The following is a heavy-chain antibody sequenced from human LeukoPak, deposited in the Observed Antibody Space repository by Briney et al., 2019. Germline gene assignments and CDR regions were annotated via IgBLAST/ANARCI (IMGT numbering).Heavy chain of an antibody. Sequence: PGGSLRLSCLASGFTFSSYAMHWARQAPGKGLEWVAVMSYDGNNRYYTDSVKGRFTISRDNSKNMVYLQMNSLRAEDTAVYYCAKERVRGVIFDAFDIWGQGTMVTVSS. CDR3: AKERVRGVIFDAFDI. CDR2: MSYDGNNR. J-gene: IGHJ3*02. V-gene: IGHV3-30*18. CDR1: GFTFSSYA. D-gene: IGHD3-10*01.